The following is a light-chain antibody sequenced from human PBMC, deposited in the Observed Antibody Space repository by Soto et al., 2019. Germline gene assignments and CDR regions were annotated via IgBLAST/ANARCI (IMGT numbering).Light chain of an antibody. J-gene: IGKJ5*01. CDR3: QQRSNWPIT. CDR2: GAS. CDR1: QSVSSN. V-gene: IGKV3-15*01. Sequence: EIVMTQSPATLSVSPGERATLSCRASQSVSSNLAWYQQKPGQAPRLLIYGASTRATGIPARFSGSGSGTDFTLTISSLDPEDFAVYSCQQRSNWPITFGQGTRLEIK.